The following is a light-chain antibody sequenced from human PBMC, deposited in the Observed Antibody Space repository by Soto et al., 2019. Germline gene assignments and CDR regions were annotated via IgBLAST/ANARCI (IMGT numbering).Light chain of an antibody. CDR2: HSH. J-gene: IGLJ3*02. CDR1: SSNIGNDY. V-gene: IGLV1-51*01. CDR3: GAWDSSLTAGV. Sequence: QSVLTQPPSVSAAPGQTVTISCSGSSSNIGNDYVSWFQQFPGAAPKLLIYHSHKRHSGVPDRFSGSTSVTSATLGITGLQPGDEAVYYCGAWDSSLTAGVFGGGTKVTVL.